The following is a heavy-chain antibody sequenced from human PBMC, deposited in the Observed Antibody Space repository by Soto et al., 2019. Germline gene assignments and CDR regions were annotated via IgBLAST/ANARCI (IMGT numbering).Heavy chain of an antibody. D-gene: IGHD2-15*01. CDR3: TTDFVVVAAFDY. V-gene: IGHV3-15*07. CDR1: GFTFSNAW. Sequence: SLRLSCAASGFTFSNAWINWVRQAPGKGLEWVGRIKSKTGGGTTDYAAPVKGRFTISRDDSKNTLYLQMNSLKTEDTAVYYCTTDFVVVAAFDYWGQGTLVTVSS. J-gene: IGHJ4*02. CDR2: IKSKTGGGTT.